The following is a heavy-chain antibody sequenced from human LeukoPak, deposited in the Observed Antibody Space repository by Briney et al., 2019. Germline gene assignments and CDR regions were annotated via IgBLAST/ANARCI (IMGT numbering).Heavy chain of an antibody. CDR3: ARDGSDYGADY. J-gene: IGHJ4*02. CDR1: GFTFSSYE. CDR2: ISSSGNTI. Sequence: GGSLRLSCAASGFTFSSYEMNWVRQAPGRGLEWVSYISSSGNTIYYADSVKGRFTISRDNAKNSLYLQMNSLRAEDTAVYYCARDGSDYGADYWGQGTLVTVSS. V-gene: IGHV3-48*03. D-gene: IGHD4-17*01.